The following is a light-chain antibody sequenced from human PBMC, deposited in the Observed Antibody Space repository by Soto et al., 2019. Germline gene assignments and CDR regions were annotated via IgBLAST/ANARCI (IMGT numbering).Light chain of an antibody. CDR3: QSYDSSLSPYWV. Sequence: QSVLTQPPSVSGAPGQRVTISCTGSSSNIGAGYDVHWYQQLPGTAPKLLIYGNSNRPSGVPDRFSGSKSGTSASLAITGLQAEDEVDYYCQSYDSSLSPYWVFGGGTKLTVL. CDR1: SSNIGAGYD. CDR2: GNS. V-gene: IGLV1-40*01. J-gene: IGLJ3*02.